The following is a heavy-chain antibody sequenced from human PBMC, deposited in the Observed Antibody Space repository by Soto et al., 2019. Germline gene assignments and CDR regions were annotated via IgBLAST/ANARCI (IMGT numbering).Heavy chain of an antibody. CDR1: GGSISSSSYY. V-gene: IGHV4-39*01. CDR2: IYYSGST. J-gene: IGHJ4*02. Sequence: SETLSLTCTVSGGSISSSSYYWGWIRQPPGKGLEWIGSIYYSGSTYYNPSLKSRVTISVDTSKNQFSLKLSSVTAADTAVYYCARQKRIAVAAPYYFDYWGQGTLVTVSS. CDR3: ARQKRIAVAAPYYFDY. D-gene: IGHD6-19*01.